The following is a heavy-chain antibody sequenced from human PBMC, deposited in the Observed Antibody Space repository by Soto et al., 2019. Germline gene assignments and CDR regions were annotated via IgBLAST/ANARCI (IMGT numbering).Heavy chain of an antibody. D-gene: IGHD6-6*01. CDR3: ARDPKRWGIAARFDY. V-gene: IGHV3-30*04. J-gene: IGHJ4*02. Sequence: GGSLRLSCAASGFTFSSYAMHWVRQAPGKGLEWVAVIWYDGSNKYYVDSVKGRFTISRDNSKNTLYLQMNSLRAEDTAVYYCARDPKRWGIAARFDYWGKGTLVTVSS. CDR1: GFTFSSYA. CDR2: IWYDGSNK.